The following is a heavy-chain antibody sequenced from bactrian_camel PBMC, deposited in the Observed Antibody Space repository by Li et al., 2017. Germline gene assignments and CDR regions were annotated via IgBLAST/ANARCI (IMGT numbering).Heavy chain of an antibody. V-gene: IGHV3S55*01. J-gene: IGHJ4*01. Sequence: VQLVESGGGSVQTGGSLRLSCVVSGHSCGSNCVGWYRLPPGRAPAEREGIAAIRRSGGETWYAGSVKGRFTISRDNAKNTLYLQLNSLKPEDTAMYYCTKCPLRGSYTDTFKYRGQGTQVTVS. D-gene: IGHD2*01. CDR3: TKCPLRGSYTDTFKY. CDR2: IRRSGGET. CDR1: GHSCGSNC.